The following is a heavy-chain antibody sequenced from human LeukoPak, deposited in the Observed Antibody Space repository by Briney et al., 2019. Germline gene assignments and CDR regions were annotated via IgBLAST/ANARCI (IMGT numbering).Heavy chain of an antibody. Sequence: PGGSLRLSCAASGFNFGDYAMHWVRQAPGKGLEWLSIISYNSGFIDYADSAKGRFTVSRDNAENSLYLHMNSLRPEDTAFYYCAKVRGTFPSGFYFDLWGQGTLVTVSS. CDR3: AKVRGTFPSGFYFDL. CDR2: ISYNSGFI. D-gene: IGHD3-22*01. CDR1: GFNFGDYA. V-gene: IGHV3-9*01. J-gene: IGHJ4*02.